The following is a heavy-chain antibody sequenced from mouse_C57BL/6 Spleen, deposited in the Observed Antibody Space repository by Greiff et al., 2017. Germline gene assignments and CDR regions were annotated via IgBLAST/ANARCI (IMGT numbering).Heavy chain of an antibody. CDR1: GYTFTSYW. Sequence: QVQLQQSGAELVRPGSSVKLSCKASGYTFTSYWMHWVKQRPIQGLEWIGNIDPSDSETHYNQKFKDKATLTVDKSSSTAYMQLSSLTSEDSAVXYCARERVLTGYYFDSWGQGTTLTVSS. CDR3: ARERVLTGYYFDS. D-gene: IGHD4-1*01. CDR2: IDPSDSET. J-gene: IGHJ2*01. V-gene: IGHV1-52*01.